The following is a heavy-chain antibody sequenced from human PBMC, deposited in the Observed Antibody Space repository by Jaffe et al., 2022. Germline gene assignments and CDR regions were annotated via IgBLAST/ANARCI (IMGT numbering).Heavy chain of an antibody. J-gene: IGHJ3*02. D-gene: IGHD2-2*01. V-gene: IGHV5-51*03. Sequence: EVQLVQSGPEVKKPGESLKISCKASGYNFIDSWIAWVRQMPGKGLEWMGIIYPGDSDTRYSPSFQGQVTISADRSIATAYLQWNSLKASDTAIYYCARRLGEELLAYCTRNYCYGGDDAFDIWGQGTMVTVSS. CDR3: ARRLGEELLAYCTRNYCYGGDDAFDI. CDR1: GYNFIDSW. CDR2: IYPGDSDT.